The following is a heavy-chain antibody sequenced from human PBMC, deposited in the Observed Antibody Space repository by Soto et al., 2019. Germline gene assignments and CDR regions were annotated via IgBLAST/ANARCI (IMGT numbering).Heavy chain of an antibody. CDR1: GFSLSNARMG. J-gene: IGHJ4*02. CDR3: ARIEMATIAGVIPYFDY. V-gene: IGHV2-26*01. D-gene: IGHD5-12*01. Sequence: QVTLKESGPVLVKPTETLTLTCTVSGFSLSNARMGVSWIRQPPGKALEWLAHIFSNDEKSYSTSLKSRLTIANDPSKRQEVLTMTNMDPVDTATYYCARIEMATIAGVIPYFDYWGRGTLVTVSS. CDR2: IFSNDEK.